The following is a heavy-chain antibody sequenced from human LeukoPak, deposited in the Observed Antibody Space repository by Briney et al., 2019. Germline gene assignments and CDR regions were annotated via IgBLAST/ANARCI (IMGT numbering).Heavy chain of an antibody. V-gene: IGHV4-59*11. J-gene: IGHJ4*02. CDR2: IYYSERT. D-gene: IGHD4-17*01. CDR1: GGSISSHY. Sequence: SETLSITCTVSGGSISSHYWRWIREPPGEGLEWIGNIYYSERTNYNSSLKSRVSISADTSKNQVSLKLTSVTAADTAVYYCARDDYGAPVDYWGQGTLVTVSS. CDR3: ARDDYGAPVDY.